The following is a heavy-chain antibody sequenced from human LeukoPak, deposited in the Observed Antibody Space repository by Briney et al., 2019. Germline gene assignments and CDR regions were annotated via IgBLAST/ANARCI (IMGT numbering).Heavy chain of an antibody. CDR3: ARGGSIAARRAFDY. Sequence: SVKVSCKASGGTFSSYAISWVRQAPGQGLEWMGGIIPIFGTANYAQKFQGRVTITADESTSTAYMELSRLRSEDTAVYYCARGGSIAARRAFDYWGQGTLVTVSS. CDR2: IIPIFGTA. CDR1: GGTFSSYA. D-gene: IGHD6-6*01. V-gene: IGHV1-69*01. J-gene: IGHJ4*02.